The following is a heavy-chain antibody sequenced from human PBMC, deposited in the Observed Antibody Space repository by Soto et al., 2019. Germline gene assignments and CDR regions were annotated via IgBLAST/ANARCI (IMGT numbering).Heavy chain of an antibody. CDR3: XXXXXXXGXCXSXXXXXDV. J-gene: IGHJ6*02. V-gene: IGHV1-69*12. CDR1: GGTFSSXA. Sequence: QVQLVQSGAEVKKPGSSVKVSCKASGGTFSSXAIXXXRQAXXQGLEWMXGIIPIFGTANYAQKFQGRVTITXDESTXTXXXXXXXXXXXXXXXXXXXXXXXXXGXCXSXXXXXDVWGQGTTVTVSS. D-gene: IGHD2-15*01. CDR2: IIPIFGTA.